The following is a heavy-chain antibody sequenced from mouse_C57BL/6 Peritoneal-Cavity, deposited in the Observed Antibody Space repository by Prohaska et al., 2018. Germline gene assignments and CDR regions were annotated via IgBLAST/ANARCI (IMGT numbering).Heavy chain of an antibody. Sequence: GKALEWLGFIRKKANGYTTEYSASVKGRFTISRDNSQSILYLQMNGLGADDSATYYSASCGTGDNMDYWGQGTSVTVSS. CDR3: ASCGTGDNMDY. V-gene: IGHV7-3*01. CDR2: IRKKANGYTT. D-gene: IGHD4-1*01. J-gene: IGHJ4*01.